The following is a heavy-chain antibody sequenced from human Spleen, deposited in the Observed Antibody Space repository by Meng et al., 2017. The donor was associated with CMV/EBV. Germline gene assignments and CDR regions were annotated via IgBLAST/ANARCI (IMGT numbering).Heavy chain of an antibody. Sequence: GESLKISCATSGFTFSNYGMHWVRQAPGKGLEWVSYISSSGSTIYYADSVKGRFTISRDNAKNSLYLQMNSLRAEDTAVYYCAREEMGGWFDPWGQGTLVTVSS. J-gene: IGHJ5*02. CDR2: ISSSGSTI. CDR3: AREEMGGWFDP. V-gene: IGHV3-48*04. CDR1: GFTFSNYG. D-gene: IGHD3-16*01.